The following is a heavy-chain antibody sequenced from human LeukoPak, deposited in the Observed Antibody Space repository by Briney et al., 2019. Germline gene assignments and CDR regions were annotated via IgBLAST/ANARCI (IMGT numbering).Heavy chain of an antibody. CDR3: ARDPNYGDYGNDAFDI. CDR1: GFTFSSYW. CDR2: IKQDGSEN. J-gene: IGHJ3*02. V-gene: IGHV3-7*01. Sequence: PGGSLRLSCAASGFTFSSYWMSWVRQAPGKGLEWVANIKQDGSENYYVDSVKGRFTISRDNAKNSLYLQMNSLRAEDTAVYYCARDPNYGDYGNDAFDIWGQGTMVTVSS. D-gene: IGHD4-17*01.